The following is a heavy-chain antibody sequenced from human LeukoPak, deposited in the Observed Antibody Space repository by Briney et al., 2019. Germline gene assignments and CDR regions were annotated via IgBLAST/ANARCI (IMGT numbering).Heavy chain of an antibody. D-gene: IGHD2-2*01. Sequence: ASVKVSCKASGYTFTGYYMHWVRQAPGQGLEWMGWINPNSGGTNYAQKFQGRVTMTRDTSISTAYMELSRLRSDDTAVYYCARGQHQLLLRPTGSSYMDVWGKGTTVTVSS. CDR2: INPNSGGT. V-gene: IGHV1-2*02. CDR1: GYTFTGYY. J-gene: IGHJ6*03. CDR3: ARGQHQLLLRPTGSSYMDV.